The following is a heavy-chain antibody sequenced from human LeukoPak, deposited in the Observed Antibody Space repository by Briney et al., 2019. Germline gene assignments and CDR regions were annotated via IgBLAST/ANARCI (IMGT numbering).Heavy chain of an antibody. V-gene: IGHV1-2*02. J-gene: IGHJ4*02. D-gene: IGHD3-9*01. CDR2: INTNSGGT. CDR1: GHTVTGYY. Sequence: SVKVSCKASGHTVTGYYMHWGRQAPGQGLEWMGWINTNSGGTNYAQKFQSRVTTTRDTSVSTAYMELSSLSSEDTAVDYCARGFLPDYRYFDLERYFDYWGQGTLVTVSS. CDR3: ARGFLPDYRYFDLERYFDY.